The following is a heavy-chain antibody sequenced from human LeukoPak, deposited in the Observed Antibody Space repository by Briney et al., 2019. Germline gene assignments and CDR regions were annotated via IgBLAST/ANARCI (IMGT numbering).Heavy chain of an antibody. J-gene: IGHJ4*02. Sequence: GSSVTVSCKASGYTFTSYAMHWVRQPPAQRREWMGWINAGNGNTKYSQKFQGRVTITRDTSASTAYMELSSLRSEDTAVYYCASPFTTTVNGNWGQGTLVTVSS. D-gene: IGHD4-17*01. CDR1: GYTFTSYA. V-gene: IGHV1-3*01. CDR2: INAGNGNT. CDR3: ASPFTTTVNGN.